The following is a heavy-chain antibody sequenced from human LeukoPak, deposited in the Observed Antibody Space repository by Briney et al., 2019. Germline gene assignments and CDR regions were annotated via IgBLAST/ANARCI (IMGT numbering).Heavy chain of an antibody. V-gene: IGHV4-39*07. J-gene: IGHJ6*03. D-gene: IGHD2-2*01. Sequence: SETLSLTCTVSGGSISSSSDYWGWIRQAPGKGLEWIGSIYYHENTYYNSSLESRVTISVDTSKNQFSLKLSSVIAADKAVYYCARTTEGYCSSASCFGFSYSYYMDVWGKGTTVTISS. CDR3: ARTTEGYCSSASCFGFSYSYYMDV. CDR1: GGSISSSSDY. CDR2: IYYHENT.